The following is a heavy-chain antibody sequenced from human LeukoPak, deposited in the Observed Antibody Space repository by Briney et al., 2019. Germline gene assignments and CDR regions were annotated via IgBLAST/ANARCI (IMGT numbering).Heavy chain of an antibody. V-gene: IGHV1-8*01. CDR2: MNPNSGNT. Sequence: ASVKVSCKASGYTFTTYDINWVRQATGQGLEWMGWMNPNSGNTGYAQKFKDSVTMTRDTSISTAYMELSSLKSEDTAVYDCGRAPREWGFDYCRQGPLVIVTS. CDR3: GRAPREWGFDY. D-gene: IGHD7-27*01. CDR1: GYTFTTYD. J-gene: IGHJ4*02.